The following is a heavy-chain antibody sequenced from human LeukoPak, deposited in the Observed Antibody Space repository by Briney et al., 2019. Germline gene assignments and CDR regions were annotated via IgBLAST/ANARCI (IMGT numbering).Heavy chain of an antibody. CDR2: IKQDGSEK. CDR1: GFTFSSYW. CDR3: AREAYYYDSSGYYYEGYYFDY. V-gene: IGHV3-7*01. Sequence: PGGSLRLSCAASGFTFSSYWMSWVRQAPGRGLEWVANIKQDGSEKYYVDSVKGRFTISRDNAKNSLYLQMNSLRAEDTAVYYCAREAYYYDSSGYYYEGYYFDYWGQGTLVTVSS. J-gene: IGHJ4*02. D-gene: IGHD3-22*01.